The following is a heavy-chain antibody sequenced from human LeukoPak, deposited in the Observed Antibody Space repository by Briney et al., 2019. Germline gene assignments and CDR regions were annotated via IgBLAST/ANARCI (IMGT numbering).Heavy chain of an antibody. D-gene: IGHD1-1*01. CDR2: ISGSGGST. J-gene: IGHJ4*02. CDR3: AKVRTSRNDADFDY. Sequence: GGSLRLSCAASGFTFSSYAMSWVRQAPGKGLELVSAISGSGGSTYYADSVKGRFTSSRDDSTNTLSLQMNSLRAEETAVYYCAKVRTSRNDADFDYWGQGTLVTVSS. V-gene: IGHV3-23*01. CDR1: GFTFSSYA.